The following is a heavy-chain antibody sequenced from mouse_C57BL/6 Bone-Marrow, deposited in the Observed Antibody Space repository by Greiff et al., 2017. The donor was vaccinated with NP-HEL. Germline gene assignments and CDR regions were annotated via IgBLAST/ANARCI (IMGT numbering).Heavy chain of an antibody. CDR2: ISSGSSTI. V-gene: IGHV5-17*01. CDR1: GFTFSDYG. CDR3: ARNYYYAMDY. Sequence: EVKLVESGGGLVKPGGSLKLSCAASGFTFSDYGMHWVRQAPEKGLEWVAYISSGSSTIYYAATVKGRFTISRDNAKNTLFLQMTSLRSEDTAMYYCARNYYYAMDYWGQGTSVTVSS. D-gene: IGHD2-1*01. J-gene: IGHJ4*01.